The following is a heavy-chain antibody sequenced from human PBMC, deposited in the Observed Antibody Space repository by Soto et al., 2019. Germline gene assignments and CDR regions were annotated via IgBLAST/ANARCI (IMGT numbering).Heavy chain of an antibody. CDR2: IYWNDDK. D-gene: IGHD3-10*01. Sequence: QITLKESGPTLVKPTQTLTLTCTFSGFSLSTSGVGVGWIRQPPGKALEWLALIYWNDDKRYSPSLKSRLTITKDTSKNQVVLTMTNMDPVDTATYYCAHIGSRLLWFGEFGAFDYWGQGTLVTVSS. V-gene: IGHV2-5*01. CDR1: GFSLSTSGVG. CDR3: AHIGSRLLWFGEFGAFDY. J-gene: IGHJ4*02.